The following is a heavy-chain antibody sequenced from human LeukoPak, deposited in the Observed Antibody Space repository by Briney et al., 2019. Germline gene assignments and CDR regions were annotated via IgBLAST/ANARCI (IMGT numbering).Heavy chain of an antibody. CDR1: GYTFTGYY. CDR3: ARDREVSSSWYNWFDP. Sequence: ASVKVSCKASGYTFTGYYMHWVRQAPGQGLEWMGWINPNSGGTNYAQKFQGRVTMTRDTSISTAYMKLSRLRSDDTAVYYCARDREVSSSWYNWFDPWGQGTLVTVSS. V-gene: IGHV1-2*02. J-gene: IGHJ5*02. D-gene: IGHD6-13*01. CDR2: INPNSGGT.